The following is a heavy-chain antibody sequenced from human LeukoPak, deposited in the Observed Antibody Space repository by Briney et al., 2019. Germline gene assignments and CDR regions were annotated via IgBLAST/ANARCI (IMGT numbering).Heavy chain of an antibody. CDR1: GFTFSSYG. CDR3: AKDTNYGGLDY. J-gene: IGHJ4*02. V-gene: IGHV3-30*18. D-gene: IGHD4-23*01. Sequence: GGSLRLSCAASGFTFSSYGMHWVRQAPGKGLEWVAVISYDGSNKYYADSVKGRFTISRDNSKNTLYLQMNSLRAEDTAVYYCAKDTNYGGLDYWGQGTLVTVSS. CDR2: ISYDGSNK.